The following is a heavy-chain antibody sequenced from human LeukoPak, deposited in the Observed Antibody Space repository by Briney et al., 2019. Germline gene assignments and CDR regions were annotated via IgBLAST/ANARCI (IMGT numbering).Heavy chain of an antibody. CDR2: ISNSDSTI. J-gene: IGHJ4*02. V-gene: IGHV3-48*03. Sequence: GGSLRLSCAPSGFTFCSYEMHCVRAAPGEGGEWGSYISNSDSTIYYAHSVKGRFTISKDNAKNSLYLQMNNLRAEDRAVYYCARIAAGGTSEYWGQGTLVTVSS. CDR1: GFTFCSYE. D-gene: IGHD6-13*01. CDR3: ARIAAGGTSEY.